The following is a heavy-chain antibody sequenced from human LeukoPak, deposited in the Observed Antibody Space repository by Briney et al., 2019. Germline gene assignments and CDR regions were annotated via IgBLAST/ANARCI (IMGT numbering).Heavy chain of an antibody. J-gene: IGHJ4*02. V-gene: IGHV4-59*01. CDR2: ISYSGST. CDR1: GGSINSYY. CDR3: TRGNAN. Sequence: ASETLSLTCTVSGGSINSYYWSWIRQPPGKGLEWIGYISYSGSTNYNPSLKSRVAISVDTSKNQFFLKLSSVTAADTALYYCTRGNANWGQGTLVTVSS.